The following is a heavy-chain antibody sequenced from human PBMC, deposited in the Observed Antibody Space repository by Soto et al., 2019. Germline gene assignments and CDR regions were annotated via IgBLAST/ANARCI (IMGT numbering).Heavy chain of an antibody. J-gene: IGHJ6*02. Sequence: PGESLKISCKGSGYSFTSYWIGWVRQMPGKGLEWMGIIYPGDSDTRYSPSFQGQVTISADKSISTAYLQWSSLKASDTAMYYCARHAPGYNFPGKQYGANYYYYYGMDVWGQGTTVTVSS. D-gene: IGHD5-12*01. CDR1: GYSFTSYW. CDR2: IYPGDSDT. CDR3: ARHAPGYNFPGKQYGANYYYYYGMDV. V-gene: IGHV5-51*01.